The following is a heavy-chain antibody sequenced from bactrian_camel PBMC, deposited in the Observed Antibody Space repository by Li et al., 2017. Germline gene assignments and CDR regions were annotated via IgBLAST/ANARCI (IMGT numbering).Heavy chain of an antibody. J-gene: IGHJ4*01. Sequence: HVQLVESGGGSVQAGGSLRLSCSASGYTHDRYCMAWFRQSPGKEREGVAAIDTDGTTRYADSVKGRFTITQDAAKTTLYLQMNALQPEDAAMYYCAIKFSPRNCDFRGFTSFGPGTQVTVS. V-gene: IGHV3S55*01. CDR2: IDTDGTT. CDR1: GYTHDRYC. D-gene: IGHD2*01.